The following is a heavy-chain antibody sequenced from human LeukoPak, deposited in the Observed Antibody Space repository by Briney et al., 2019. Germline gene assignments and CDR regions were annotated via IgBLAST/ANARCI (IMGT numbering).Heavy chain of an antibody. D-gene: IGHD3-9*01. V-gene: IGHV4-61*02. CDR3: ARFQTYYDILTGYYRIVGFDP. J-gene: IGHJ5*02. CDR2: IYRTGST. CDR1: GGSIDSGDDY. Sequence: SETLSLTCTVSGGSIDSGDDYWSWIRQPAGKGLEFIGRIYRTGSTTSNPSLQDRLTISIDTSKNQFSLQLTSVTAADTAVYYCARFQTYYDILTGYYRIVGFDPWGQGTLVTVSS.